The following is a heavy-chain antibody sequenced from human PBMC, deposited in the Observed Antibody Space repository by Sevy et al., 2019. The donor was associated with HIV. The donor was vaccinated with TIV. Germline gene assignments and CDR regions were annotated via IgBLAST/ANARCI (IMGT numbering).Heavy chain of an antibody. V-gene: IGHV3-21*01. J-gene: IGHJ4*02. CDR3: ARAVMEMSTWRSDY. CDR1: GFTFSSYR. D-gene: IGHD3-16*01. Sequence: GGSLRLSCAASGFTFSSYRMTWVRQAPGKGLEWVSCISSNSDYINYADSVKGRFTISRDNAKNLLYLQMDSLRAEDTAVYYCARAVMEMSTWRSDYWGQGTLLTVSS. CDR2: ISSNSDYI.